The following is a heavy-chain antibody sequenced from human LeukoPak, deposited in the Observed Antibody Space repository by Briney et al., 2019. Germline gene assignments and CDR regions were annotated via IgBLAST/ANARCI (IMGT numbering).Heavy chain of an antibody. Sequence: PSESLSLTRAVSVDSLSSSSYYWGWIRQPPGKGLEWIGSIVFSGTTYYNPSLKSRVTISVDTAKNHFSLKLSSVTHTKMVAYYCARVSPESVWYSFWFDPWGQGTLVTVSS. CDR1: VDSLSSSSYY. CDR3: ARVSPESVWYSFWFDP. D-gene: IGHD6-19*01. V-gene: IGHV4-39*02. J-gene: IGHJ5*02. CDR2: IVFSGTT.